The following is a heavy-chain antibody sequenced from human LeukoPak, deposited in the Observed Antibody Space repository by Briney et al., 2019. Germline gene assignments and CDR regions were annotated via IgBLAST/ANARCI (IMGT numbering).Heavy chain of an antibody. Sequence: ASVKVSCKASGYTFTGYHIHWVRQAPGQGLEWMGWINPNSGGTNYLQKFQGRVTMTRDTSISAVFMELNRLRSDDTAVYYCARDQGSADLDCWGQGTLVTVSS. V-gene: IGHV1-2*02. J-gene: IGHJ4*02. CDR2: INPNSGGT. CDR3: ARDQGSADLDC. CDR1: GYTFTGYH.